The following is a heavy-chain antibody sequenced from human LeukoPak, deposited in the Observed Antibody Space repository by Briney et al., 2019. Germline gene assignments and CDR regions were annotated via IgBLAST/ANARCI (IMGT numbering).Heavy chain of an antibody. J-gene: IGHJ3*02. V-gene: IGHV1-69*13. D-gene: IGHD2-2*01. Sequence: GASVKVSCKASGGTFSSYAISWVRQAPGQGLEWMGGIIPIFGTANYAQKFQGRVTITADESTSTAYMELSSLRSEDTAVYYCARKHCSSTSCYSLLAFDIWGQGTMVTVSS. CDR2: IIPIFGTA. CDR1: GGTFSSYA. CDR3: ARKHCSSTSCYSLLAFDI.